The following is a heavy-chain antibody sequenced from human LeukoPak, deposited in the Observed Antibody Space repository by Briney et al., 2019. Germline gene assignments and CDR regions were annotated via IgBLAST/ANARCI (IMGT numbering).Heavy chain of an antibody. V-gene: IGHV3-48*01. CDR3: ARGRPGNY. CDR1: GFTFSSYS. CDR2: ISSSSSTI. J-gene: IGHJ4*02. Sequence: GGSLRLSCAASGFTFSSYSMNWVRQAPGKGLEWVSYISSSSSTIYYADSVKGRFTISRDNAKNSLCLQMNSLRAEDTAVYYCARGRPGNYWGQGTLVTVSS.